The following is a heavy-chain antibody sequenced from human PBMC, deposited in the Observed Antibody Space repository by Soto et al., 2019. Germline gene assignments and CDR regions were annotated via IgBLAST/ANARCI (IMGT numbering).Heavy chain of an antibody. J-gene: IGHJ5*02. V-gene: IGHV3-23*01. CDR2: ISGSGSST. CDR1: GFTFSSYA. Sequence: GGSLRLSCAASGFTFSSYAMSWVRQAPGKGLEWVAVISGSGSSTYYADSVKGRFTISRDNSKNTLYLQMNSLRAEDTAVYYCARDPYSGYDFFDWFDPWGQGTLVTVSS. D-gene: IGHD5-12*01. CDR3: ARDPYSGYDFFDWFDP.